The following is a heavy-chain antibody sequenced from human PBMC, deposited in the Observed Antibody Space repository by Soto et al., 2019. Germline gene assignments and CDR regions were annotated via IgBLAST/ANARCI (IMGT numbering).Heavy chain of an antibody. V-gene: IGHV1-18*01. CDR2: ISAYNGNT. J-gene: IGHJ4*02. CDR3: ARGRYCSGGSCLYYFDY. CDR1: GYTFTSYG. Sequence: ASVKVSCKASGYTFTSYGISWVRQAPGQGLEWMGWISAYNGNTNYAQKLQGRVTMTTDASTSTAYMELRSLRSDDTAVYYCARGRYCSGGSCLYYFDYWGQGTLVTVSS. D-gene: IGHD2-15*01.